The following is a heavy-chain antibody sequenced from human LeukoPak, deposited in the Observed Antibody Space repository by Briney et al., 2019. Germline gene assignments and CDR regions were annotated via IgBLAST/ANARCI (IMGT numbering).Heavy chain of an antibody. J-gene: IGHJ3*02. Sequence: ASVKVSCKISGYFFTKFSMHWVRQAPGQGPEWMGGFDPEEGKTIYAQKFQGRVTMTEDTSTNTAYMYLRGLRSEDTAVYYCARAIAAADPSYAFDIWGQGTMVTVSS. CDR2: FDPEEGKT. CDR1: GYFFTKFS. D-gene: IGHD6-13*01. CDR3: ARAIAAADPSYAFDI. V-gene: IGHV1-24*01.